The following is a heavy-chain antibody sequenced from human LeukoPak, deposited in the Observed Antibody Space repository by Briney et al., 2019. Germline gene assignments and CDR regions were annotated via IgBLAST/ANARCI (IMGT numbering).Heavy chain of an antibody. CDR2: INQGGSEK. Sequence: GGSLRLSSAASGFTFSSYWMSWLRQAPGKRLERVGNINQGGSEKNYVDSVKGRFTLSRDNAKNSLDLQMNSLRADDTAVYYCARDVSGGRGATEYWGQGTLVTVSS. V-gene: IGHV3-7*03. CDR1: GFTFSSYW. J-gene: IGHJ4*02. CDR3: ARDVSGGRGATEY. D-gene: IGHD1-26*01.